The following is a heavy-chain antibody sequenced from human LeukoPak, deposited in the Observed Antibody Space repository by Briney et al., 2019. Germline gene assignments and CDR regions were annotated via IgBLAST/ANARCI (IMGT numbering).Heavy chain of an antibody. J-gene: IGHJ4*02. CDR3: ARQNDYYDSSGYSPWDY. D-gene: IGHD3-22*01. Sequence: PSETLSLTCAVSGGSISSGGYSWSWIRQPPGKGLEWIGYIYYSGSTNYNLSLKSRVTISVDTSKNQFSLKLSSVTAADTAVYYCARQNDYYDSSGYSPWDYWGQGTLVTVSS. CDR1: GGSISSGGYS. CDR2: IYYSGST. V-gene: IGHV4-61*08.